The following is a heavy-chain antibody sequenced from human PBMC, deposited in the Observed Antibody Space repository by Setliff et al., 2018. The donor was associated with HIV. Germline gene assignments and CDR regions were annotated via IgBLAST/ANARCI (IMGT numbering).Heavy chain of an antibody. CDR3: AREGASSGHAGCFDS. Sequence: GGSLRLSCGASGFTLRNYVMHWVRQAPGKGLEWVAVIATDETITNYADSVKGRFTISRDNSKNTLYLQMNSLRVEDTSVYYCAREGASSGHAGCFDSWGREPWSPSPQ. J-gene: IGHJ4*02. CDR2: IATDETIT. CDR1: GFTLRNYV. D-gene: IGHD6-19*01. V-gene: IGHV3-30*04.